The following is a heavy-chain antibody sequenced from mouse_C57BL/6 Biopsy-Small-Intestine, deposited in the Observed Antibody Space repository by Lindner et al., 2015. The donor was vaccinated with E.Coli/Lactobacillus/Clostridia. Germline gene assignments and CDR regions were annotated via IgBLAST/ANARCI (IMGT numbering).Heavy chain of an antibody. J-gene: IGHJ2*01. Sequence: VQLQESGAELVKPGASVKISCKASGYAFSNYWMNWVKQRPGKGLEWIGQIYPGDGDTNYNGKFKGKATLTADKSSSTAYMQLSSLTSEDSAVYFCARVGYPHFDYWGQGTTLTVSS. V-gene: IGHV1-80*01. CDR1: GYAFSNYW. CDR3: ARVGYPHFDY. D-gene: IGHD2-2*01. CDR2: IYPGDGDT.